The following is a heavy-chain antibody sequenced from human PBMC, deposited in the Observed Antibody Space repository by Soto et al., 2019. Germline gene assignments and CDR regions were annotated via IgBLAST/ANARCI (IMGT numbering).Heavy chain of an antibody. CDR1: GGSISSGDYY. D-gene: IGHD3-22*01. V-gene: IGHV4-30-4*01. CDR2: IYYSGTT. Sequence: TLSLTCTVSGGSISSGDYYWSWIRQPPGKGLEWIGYIYYSGTTYYNPSLKSRLIISVDTSKNQISLKLSSVTAADTAVYYCAREPYHYDSSGYYDYWGPGTLVTVSS. CDR3: AREPYHYDSSGYYDY. J-gene: IGHJ4*02.